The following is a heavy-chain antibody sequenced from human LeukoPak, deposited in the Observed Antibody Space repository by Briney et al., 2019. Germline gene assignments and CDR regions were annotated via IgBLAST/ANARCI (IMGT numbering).Heavy chain of an antibody. CDR2: INPNSGGT. CDR3: ARDLPSTSNWELDY. Sequence: ASVKVSCKASGYTFIDYFIHWVRQAPGQGLEWMGRINPNSGGTDYAQNFQGRVTITRDTSISTAYMELSRLRSDDTAVYYCARDLPSTSNWELDYWGQGILVTVSS. D-gene: IGHD7-27*01. V-gene: IGHV1-2*06. CDR1: GYTFIDYF. J-gene: IGHJ4*02.